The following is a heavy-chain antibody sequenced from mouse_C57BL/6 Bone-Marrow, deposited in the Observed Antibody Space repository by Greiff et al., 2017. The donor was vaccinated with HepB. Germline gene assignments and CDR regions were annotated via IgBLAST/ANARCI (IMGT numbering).Heavy chain of an antibody. J-gene: IGHJ2*01. D-gene: IGHD2-3*01. CDR2: INPYNGGT. V-gene: IGHV1-19*01. CDR3: AGGYDGYYDY. Sequence: EVKLVESGPVLVKPGASVKMSCKASGYTFTDYYMNWVKQSHGKSLEWIGVINPYNGGTSYNQKFKGKATLTVDKSSSTAYMELNSLTSEDSAVYYCAGGYDGYYDYWGQGTTLTVSS. CDR1: GYTFTDYY.